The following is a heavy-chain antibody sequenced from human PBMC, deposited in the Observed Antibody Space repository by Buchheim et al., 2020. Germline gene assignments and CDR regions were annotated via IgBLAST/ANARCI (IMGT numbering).Heavy chain of an antibody. V-gene: IGHV3-7*01. D-gene: IGHD1-14*01. CDR1: GFTFKNHW. Sequence: EVQLVESGGGLVQPGGSLRLSCAASGFTFKNHWINWVRQAPGKGLEWVANIKQDGSEKYYVDSVKGRLTIYRDNAKNSLYLQMNSMRAEDTAVYYCARSTGFRMDVWGKGTT. CDR2: IKQDGSEK. CDR3: ARSTGFRMDV. J-gene: IGHJ6*03.